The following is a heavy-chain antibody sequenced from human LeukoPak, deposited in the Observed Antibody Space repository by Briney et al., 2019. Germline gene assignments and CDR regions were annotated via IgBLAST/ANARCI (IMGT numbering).Heavy chain of an antibody. CDR3: ASAFDPTYYYDSSGYWDFDY. Sequence: GGSLRLSCAASGFTFSSYSVNWVRQAPGKGLEWVSSISSSSSYIYYADSVKGRFTISRDNAKNSLYLQMNSLRAEDTAVYYCASAFDPTYYYDSSGYWDFDYWGQGTLVTVSS. D-gene: IGHD3-22*01. CDR1: GFTFSSYS. V-gene: IGHV3-21*01. CDR2: ISSSSSYI. J-gene: IGHJ4*02.